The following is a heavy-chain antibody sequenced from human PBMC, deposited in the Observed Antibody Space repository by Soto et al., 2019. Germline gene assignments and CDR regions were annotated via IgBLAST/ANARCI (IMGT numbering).Heavy chain of an antibody. CDR3: ARQIPDDYYYMDV. D-gene: IGHD2-21*01. J-gene: IGHJ6*03. CDR2: IYYSGST. CDR1: GGSISSYY. V-gene: IGHV4-59*08. Sequence: PSETLSLTCTVSGGSISSYYWSWIRQPPGKGLEWIGYIYYSGSTNYNPSLKSRVTISVDTSKNQLSLKLSSVTTADTAVYYCARQIPDDYYYMDVWGKGTTVTVSS.